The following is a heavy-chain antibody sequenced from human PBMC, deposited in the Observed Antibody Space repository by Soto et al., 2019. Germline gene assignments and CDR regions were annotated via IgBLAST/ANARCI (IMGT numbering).Heavy chain of an antibody. CDR2: IIPIFGTA. Sequence: QVQLVQSGAEVKKPGSSVKVSCKASGGTFSSYAISWVRQAPGQGLEWMGGIIPIFGTANYAQNFQGRIPITADESTSPAYMELSSLRSEDTAVYYCVFRGVHRNWFDPWGQGTLVTVSS. J-gene: IGHJ5*02. CDR3: VFRGVHRNWFDP. V-gene: IGHV1-69*01. CDR1: GGTFSSYA. D-gene: IGHD3-10*01.